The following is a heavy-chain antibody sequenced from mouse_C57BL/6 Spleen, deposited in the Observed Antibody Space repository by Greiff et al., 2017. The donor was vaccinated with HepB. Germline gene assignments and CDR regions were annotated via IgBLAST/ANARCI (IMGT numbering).Heavy chain of an antibody. CDR3: ARCSTVHYAMDY. CDR2: INPSNGGT. CDR1: GYTFTSYW. J-gene: IGHJ4*01. D-gene: IGHD3-1*01. V-gene: IGHV1-53*01. Sequence: QVQLQQPGPELVKPGASVKLSCKASGYTFTSYWMHWVKQRPGQGLEWIGNINPSNGGTNYNEKFKSKATLTVDKSSSTAYMQLSSLTSEDSAVYYCARCSTVHYAMDYWGQGTSVTVSS.